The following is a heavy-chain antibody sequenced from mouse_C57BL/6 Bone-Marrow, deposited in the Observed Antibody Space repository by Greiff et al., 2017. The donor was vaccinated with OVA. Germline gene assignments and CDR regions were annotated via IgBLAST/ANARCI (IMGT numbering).Heavy chain of an antibody. D-gene: IGHD2-4*01. V-gene: IGHV2-9-1*01. Sequence: VNVVESGPGLVAPSQSLSITCTVSGFSLTSYAISWVRQPPGKGLEWLGVIWTGGGTNYNSALKSRLSISKDNSKSQVFLKMNSLQTDDTARYYCARDYCDSPQIRAMDYWGRGTSVTVSA. CDR1: GFSLTSYA. J-gene: IGHJ4*01. CDR2: IWTGGGT. CDR3: ARDYCDSPQIRAMDY.